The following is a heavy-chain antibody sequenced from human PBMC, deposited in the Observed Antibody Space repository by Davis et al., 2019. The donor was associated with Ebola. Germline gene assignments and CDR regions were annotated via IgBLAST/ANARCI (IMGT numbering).Heavy chain of an antibody. CDR3: ARDVYWFDP. CDR1: GFTFSSYW. V-gene: IGHV3-7*01. J-gene: IGHJ5*02. CDR2: IKHDGSEK. Sequence: GGSLRLSCAGSGFTFSSYWMSWVRQAPGKGLEWVANIKHDGSEKYYVDSVKGRFTISRDNAKNSLYLQMNSLRAEDTAVYYCARDVYWFDPWGQGTLVTVSS.